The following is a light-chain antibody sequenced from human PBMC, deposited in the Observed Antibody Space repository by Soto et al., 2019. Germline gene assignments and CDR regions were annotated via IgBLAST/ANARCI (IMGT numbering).Light chain of an antibody. Sequence: DVQMTQSPSTLSASLGDRVTITCRASQTINNWLAWYQQKPGKAPKLLIHRASILESGVPSRFSGSGSGTEFPLTISGLQPDDLATYYCQQYNSHWLSFGGGTKVEIK. V-gene: IGKV1-5*03. CDR1: QTINNW. J-gene: IGKJ4*01. CDR3: QQYNSHWLS. CDR2: RAS.